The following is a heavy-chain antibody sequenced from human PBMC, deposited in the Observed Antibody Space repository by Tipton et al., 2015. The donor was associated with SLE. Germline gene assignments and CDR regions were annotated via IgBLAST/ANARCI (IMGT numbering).Heavy chain of an antibody. Sequence: SLRLSCAVSGDSISSGSWWSWVRQSPGKGLEWIGEIYQSGGTNYNPSLNSRVTISGDKSKNQFSLRLNSVTAADTAVYYCARRRVGDAFDIWGQGTMVTVSS. V-gene: IGHV4-4*02. J-gene: IGHJ3*02. CDR3: ARRRVGDAFDI. D-gene: IGHD1-26*01. CDR1: GDSISSGSW. CDR2: IYQSGGT.